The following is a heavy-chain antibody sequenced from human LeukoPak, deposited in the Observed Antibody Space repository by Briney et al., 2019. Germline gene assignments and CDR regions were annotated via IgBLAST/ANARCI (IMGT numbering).Heavy chain of an antibody. Sequence: ASVKVSCKASGYTFTSYYMHWVRQAPGQGLEWMGIINPSGGSTSYAQKFQGRVTMTRDTSTSTVYMALSSLRSEDTAVYYCARDTLRRKVLLWFGDPVYYGMDVWGQGTTVTVSS. D-gene: IGHD3-10*01. J-gene: IGHJ6*02. CDR2: INPSGGST. CDR1: GYTFTSYY. CDR3: ARDTLRRKVLLWFGDPVYYGMDV. V-gene: IGHV1-46*01.